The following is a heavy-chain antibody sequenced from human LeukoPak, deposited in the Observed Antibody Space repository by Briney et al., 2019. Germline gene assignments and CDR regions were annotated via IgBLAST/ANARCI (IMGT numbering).Heavy chain of an antibody. J-gene: IGHJ4*02. CDR2: IHNSGST. CDR1: GGSISNYY. CDR3: ARKSTNPLDY. Sequence: SETLSLTCTVSGGSISNYYWSGIRQPPGKGLEWIGYIHNSGSTSYNPSLKSRVTMSVDTSKNQFSLKLSSVTAADTAVYYCARKSTNPLDYWGQGTLVTVSS. V-gene: IGHV4-59*01.